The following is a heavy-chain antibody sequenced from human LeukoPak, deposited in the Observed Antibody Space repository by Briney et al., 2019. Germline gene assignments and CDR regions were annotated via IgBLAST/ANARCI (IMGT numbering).Heavy chain of an antibody. CDR1: GYSISSDYY. CDR2: IYHSGST. D-gene: IGHD6-13*01. Sequence: SETLSLTCAVSGYSISSDYYWGWIRQPPGKGLEWIGSIYHSGSTYYNPSLKSRVTISVDTSKNQFSLKLSSVTAADTAVYYCATAGYNTGWYYFDYWGQGALVTVSS. V-gene: IGHV4-38-2*01. CDR3: ATAGYNTGWYYFDY. J-gene: IGHJ4*02.